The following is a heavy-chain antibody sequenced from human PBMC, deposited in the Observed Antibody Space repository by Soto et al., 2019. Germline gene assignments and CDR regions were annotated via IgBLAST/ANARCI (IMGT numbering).Heavy chain of an antibody. CDR3: ARGGVTYYDILTGYQPPIDY. J-gene: IGHJ4*02. Sequence: SETLSLTCAVYGGSFSGYYWSWIRQPPGKGLEWIGEINHSGSTNYNPSLKSRVTISVDTSKNQFSLKLSSVTAADTAVYYCARGGVTYYDILTGYQPPIDYWGQGTLVTVSS. V-gene: IGHV4-34*01. CDR1: GGSFSGYY. D-gene: IGHD3-9*01. CDR2: INHSGST.